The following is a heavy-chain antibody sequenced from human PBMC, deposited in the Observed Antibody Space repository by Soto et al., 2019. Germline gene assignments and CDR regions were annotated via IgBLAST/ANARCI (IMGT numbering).Heavy chain of an antibody. CDR1: GGSISSSSYY. Sequence: PSETLSLTCTVSGGSISSSSYYWGWIRQPPGKGLEWIGSIYYSGSTYYNPSLKSRVTISVDTSKNQFSLKLSSVTAADTAVYYCARGWELLDYYYGMDVWGQGTTVTVSS. CDR3: ARGWELLDYYYGMDV. J-gene: IGHJ6*02. CDR2: IYYSGST. D-gene: IGHD1-26*01. V-gene: IGHV4-39*01.